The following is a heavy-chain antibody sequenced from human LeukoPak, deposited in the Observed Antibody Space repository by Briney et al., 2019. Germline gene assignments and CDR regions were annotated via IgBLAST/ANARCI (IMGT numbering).Heavy chain of an antibody. CDR2: ISGSDGST. D-gene: IGHD3-22*01. CDR3: AKDTSGYYARWGDY. CDR1: GFTFSSYA. V-gene: IGHV3-23*01. J-gene: IGHJ4*02. Sequence: GGSLRLSCAASGFTFSSYAMSWVRQAPGKGLEWVSAISGSDGSTYYADSVRGRFTTSRDNSKNTLYLQMNSLRAEDTAVYYCAKDTSGYYARWGDYWGQGTLVTVSS.